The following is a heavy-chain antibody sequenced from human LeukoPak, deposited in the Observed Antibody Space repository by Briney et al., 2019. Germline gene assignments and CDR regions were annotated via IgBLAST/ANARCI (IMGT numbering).Heavy chain of an antibody. V-gene: IGHV1-2*02. CDR3: ARDLGVAATFRYYYYYMDV. J-gene: IGHJ6*03. CDR2: INPNSGGT. CDR1: GYTFTGYY. D-gene: IGHD2-15*01. Sequence: GASVKVSCKASGYTFTGYYMHWVRQAPGQGLEWMGWINPNSGGTNYAQKFQGRVTMTRDTSISTAYMALSRLRSDDTAVYYCARDLGVAATFRYYYYYMDVWGKGTTVTVSS.